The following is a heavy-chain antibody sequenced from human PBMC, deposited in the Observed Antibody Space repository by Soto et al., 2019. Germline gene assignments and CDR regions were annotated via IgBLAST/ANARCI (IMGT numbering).Heavy chain of an antibody. J-gene: IGHJ6*03. D-gene: IGHD2-2*01. V-gene: IGHV3-15*01. Sequence: GGSLRLSCAASGFTFSNAWMSWVRQAPGKGLEWVGRIKSKTDGGTTDYAAPVKGRFTISRDDSKNTLYLQMNSLKTEDTAVYYCTTDGLYCSSTSCYASSYYYMDAWGNGPTVTVS. CDR3: TTDGLYCSSTSCYASSYYYMDA. CDR2: IKSKTDGGTT. CDR1: GFTFSNAW.